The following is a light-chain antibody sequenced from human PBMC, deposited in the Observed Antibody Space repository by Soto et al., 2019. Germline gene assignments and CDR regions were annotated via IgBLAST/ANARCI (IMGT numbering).Light chain of an antibody. CDR3: QQYGASPWS. J-gene: IGKJ1*01. CDR2: GAS. CDR1: QSVLGTF. Sequence: EIVLTQSPGTLSLSPGERATLSCRASQSVLGTFLAWYQQLPGQAPRLLIYGASSRAPGIPDRFSGSGSGTDFTLTISRLGPEDFAVYYCQQYGASPWSFGQGTKVESK. V-gene: IGKV3-20*01.